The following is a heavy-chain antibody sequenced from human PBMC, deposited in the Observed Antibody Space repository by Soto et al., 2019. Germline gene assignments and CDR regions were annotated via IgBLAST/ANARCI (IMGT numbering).Heavy chain of an antibody. CDR3: ARGSRGVYSSGWYYYGMNV. D-gene: IGHD6-19*01. J-gene: IGHJ6*02. V-gene: IGHV1-69*01. CDR2: IIPIFGTA. CDR1: GGTFSSYA. Sequence: QVQLVQSGAEVKKPGSSVKVSCKASGGTFSSYAISWVRQAPGQGLEWMGGIIPIFGTANYAQKFQGRVTITADESMSTAYMELSSLRSEDTAVYYCARGSRGVYSSGWYYYGMNVWGQGTTVTVSS.